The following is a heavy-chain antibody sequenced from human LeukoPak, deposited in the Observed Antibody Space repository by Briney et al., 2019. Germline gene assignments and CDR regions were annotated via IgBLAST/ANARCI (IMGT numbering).Heavy chain of an antibody. CDR1: GGSISSGDYY. CDR3: ARHSVAEQWLVPEY. D-gene: IGHD6-19*01. CDR2: IYYSGST. Sequence: SQTLSLTCTVSGGSISSGDYYWSWIRQPPGKGLEWIGYIYYSGSTYYNPSLKSRVTISVDTSKNQFSLKLSSVTAADTAVYYCARHSVAEQWLVPEYWGQGTLVTVSS. V-gene: IGHV4-30-4*08. J-gene: IGHJ4*02.